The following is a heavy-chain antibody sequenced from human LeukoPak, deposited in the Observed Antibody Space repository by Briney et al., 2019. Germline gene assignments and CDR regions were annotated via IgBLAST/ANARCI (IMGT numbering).Heavy chain of an antibody. Sequence: AGGSLRLSCAASGFTFSSYEMNWVRQTPGKGLEWVSYISSSGSTIYYADSVKGRFTISRDNAKNSLYLQMNSLRAEDTAVYYCARAGRRSFDYWGQGTLVTVSS. CDR1: GFTFSSYE. V-gene: IGHV3-48*03. D-gene: IGHD1-1*01. J-gene: IGHJ4*02. CDR2: ISSSGSTI. CDR3: ARAGRRSFDY.